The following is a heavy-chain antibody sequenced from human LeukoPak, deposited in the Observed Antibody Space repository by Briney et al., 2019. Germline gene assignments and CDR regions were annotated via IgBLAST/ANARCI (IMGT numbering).Heavy chain of an antibody. CDR1: GGSLSGYY. J-gene: IGHJ6*03. Sequence: PSETLSLTCAVSGGSLSGYYWTWIRQTPGKGLEWLGEMNHSVVPIYNPSLKSRVTISIDTSKNQISLHMTSVTAADTAVYYCARGRNWQTFYHYCMDVWGNGTSVTVSS. V-gene: IGHV4-34*01. CDR3: ARGRNWQTFYHYCMDV. CDR2: MNHSVVP. D-gene: IGHD1-14*01.